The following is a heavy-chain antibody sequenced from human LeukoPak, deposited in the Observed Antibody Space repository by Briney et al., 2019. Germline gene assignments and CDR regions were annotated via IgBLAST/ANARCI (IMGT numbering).Heavy chain of an antibody. Sequence: AGGSLRLSCSASGVSFSNYAMYWFRQAPGKGLEWVANIKQGGSEKYYVDSVKGRLTISRDIAKTSLYLQMNSLRAEDTAVYYCARDFGLRCSGGICYSVYYYGIDVWGKGTTVTVSS. CDR3: ARDFGLRCSGGICYSVYYYGIDV. J-gene: IGHJ6*04. CDR2: IKQGGSEK. CDR1: GVSFSNYA. D-gene: IGHD2-15*01. V-gene: IGHV3-7*03.